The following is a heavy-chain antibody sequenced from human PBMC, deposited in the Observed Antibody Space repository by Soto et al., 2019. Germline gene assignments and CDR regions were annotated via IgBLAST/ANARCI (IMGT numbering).Heavy chain of an antibody. CDR1: GYTFTSYG. V-gene: IGHV1-18*01. J-gene: IGHJ6*03. CDR3: ARDRYYDILTGYRPYYYYMDV. Sequence: ASVPVSCKASGYTFTSYGISWVRQAPGQGLEWMGWISAYNGNTNYAQKLQGRVTMTTDTSTSTAYMELRSLRSDDTAVYYCARDRYYDILTGYRPYYYYMDVWGKGTTVTVSS. CDR2: ISAYNGNT. D-gene: IGHD3-9*01.